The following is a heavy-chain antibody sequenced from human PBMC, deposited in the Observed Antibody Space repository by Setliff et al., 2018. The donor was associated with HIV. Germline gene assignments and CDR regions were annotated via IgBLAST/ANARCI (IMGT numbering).Heavy chain of an antibody. CDR1: GGSISIHPFY. CDR3: AKTRDCSSSGCFYHAFDM. V-gene: IGHV4-39*01. D-gene: IGHD2-2*01. Sequence: SETLSLTCTVSGGSISIHPFYWGWIRQPPGKGLEWIGSIHYGGTTYSNPSLRSRVAFSVDTSKNQFSQQLSSETAADMAVYYCAKTRDCSSSGCFYHAFDMWGQGTMVTVS. J-gene: IGHJ3*02. CDR2: IHYGGTT.